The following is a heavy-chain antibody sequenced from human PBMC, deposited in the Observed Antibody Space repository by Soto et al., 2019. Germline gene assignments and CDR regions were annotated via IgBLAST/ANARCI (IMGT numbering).Heavy chain of an antibody. J-gene: IGHJ5*02. CDR3: AGDTRYYGGASCRSAVILWYDWFDP. CDR2: INPSGGST. D-gene: IGHD2-15*01. Sequence: QVQLVQSGAEVKKPGASVKVSCKASGYAFIGYYMHWVRQAPGHGFEWMGIINPSGGSTTYPQKFQGRVTMPSDTSTSTVYMELSSLRSEDTAVYYCAGDTRYYGGASCRSAVILWYDWFDPWGEGTLVTVSS. V-gene: IGHV1-46*01. CDR1: GYAFIGYY.